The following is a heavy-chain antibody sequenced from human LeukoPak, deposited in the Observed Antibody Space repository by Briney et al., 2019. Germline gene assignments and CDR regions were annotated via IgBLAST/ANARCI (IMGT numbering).Heavy chain of an antibody. CDR3: ARDLLDPSMVTSWYFDL. V-gene: IGHV4-31*03. D-gene: IGHD5-18*01. J-gene: IGHJ2*01. Sequence: SQTLSLTCTVSGSSISSGEYYWSWIRQHPGKGLEWIVCIYYNRSTYYNPSLKSRVSISVDTSKNQFSLKLSSVTAADTAVYYCARDLLDPSMVTSWYFDLWGRGTLVTVSS. CDR2: IYYNRST. CDR1: GSSISSGEYY.